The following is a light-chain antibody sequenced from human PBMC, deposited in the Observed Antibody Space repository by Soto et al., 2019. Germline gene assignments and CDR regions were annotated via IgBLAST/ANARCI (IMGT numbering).Light chain of an antibody. CDR2: DVS. Sequence: QSVLTQPASVSGSPGQSVTISCTGTSSDVGGYNYVSWYQQHPGKAPKLMIYDVSKRPSGVPDRFSGSKSGNTASLTISGLQAEDEADYYCCSYAGGNYVFGTGTKVTVL. CDR1: SSDVGGYNY. V-gene: IGLV2-11*01. J-gene: IGLJ1*01. CDR3: CSYAGGNYV.